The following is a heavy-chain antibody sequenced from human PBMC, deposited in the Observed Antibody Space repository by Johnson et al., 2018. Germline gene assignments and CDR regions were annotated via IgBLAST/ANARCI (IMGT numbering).Heavy chain of an antibody. CDR3: ARDSGIDIVVVVAASYFDY. CDR2: ISSSSRYI. D-gene: IGHD2-15*01. V-gene: IGHV3-21*01. Sequence: VQLVQSGGGLVKPGGSLRLSCAASGFTFSSYTMHWVRQAPGKGLEWVASISSSSRYIYYADSMKGRFTNSRDNAQNSLYLQMKSLRAEDTAVYYCARDSGIDIVVVVAASYFDYWGQGTLVTVSS. J-gene: IGHJ4*02. CDR1: GFTFSSYT.